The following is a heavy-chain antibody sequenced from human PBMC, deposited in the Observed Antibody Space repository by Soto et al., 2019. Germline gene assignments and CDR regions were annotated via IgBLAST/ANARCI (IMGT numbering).Heavy chain of an antibody. CDR3: ASVVVRLYGMDV. Sequence: GASVKVSCKASGGTFSSYAISWVRQAPGQGLEWMGGIIPIFGTANYAQKFQGRVTITADESTSTAYMELSSLRSEDTAVYYCASVVVRLYGMDVRGQGTTVTVSS. V-gene: IGHV1-69*13. D-gene: IGHD2-21*01. CDR2: IIPIFGTA. J-gene: IGHJ6*02. CDR1: GGTFSSYA.